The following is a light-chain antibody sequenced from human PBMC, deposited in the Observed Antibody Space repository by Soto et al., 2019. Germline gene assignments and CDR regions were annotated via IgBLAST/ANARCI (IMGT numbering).Light chain of an antibody. V-gene: IGLV3-21*02. CDR3: QVWDSGSDHDV. Sequence: SYELTQPPSVSVAPGQTARITCGGNNIGRETVHWYQQKPGQAPVLVVHDDSDRPSGIPDRFSGSNSENTATLTIARVEAGDEADYYCQVWDSGSDHDVFATGTKLTVL. J-gene: IGLJ1*01. CDR2: DDS. CDR1: NIGRET.